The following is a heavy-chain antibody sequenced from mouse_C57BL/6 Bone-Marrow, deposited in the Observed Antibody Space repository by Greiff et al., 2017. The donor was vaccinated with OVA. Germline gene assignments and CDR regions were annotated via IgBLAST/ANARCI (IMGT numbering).Heavy chain of an antibody. CDR2: IRNKANGYTT. V-gene: IGHV7-3*01. Sequence: EVQRVESGGGLVQPGGSLSLSCAASGFTFTDYYMSWVRQPPGKALAWLGFIRNKANGYTTEYSASVQGRFTISRDNSQSILYLQMNALRAEDSATYYCARFFYGSRGDWYFDVWGTGTTVTVSS. CDR3: ARFFYGSRGDWYFDV. D-gene: IGHD1-1*01. J-gene: IGHJ1*03. CDR1: GFTFTDYY.